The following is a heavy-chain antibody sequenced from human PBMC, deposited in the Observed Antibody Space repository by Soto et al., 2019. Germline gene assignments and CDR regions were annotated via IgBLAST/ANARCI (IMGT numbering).Heavy chain of an antibody. CDR3: AKDRGYPVDYFGMDV. Sequence: GGSLRLSCAASGLTFSIYGMHWVRQAPGKGLEWVAVLSNDGTNKYYADSVKGRFTISRDNSKNTVYLQMNSLRGEDTAVYYRAKDRGYPVDYFGMDVWGQVTTVTVSS. CDR2: LSNDGTNK. J-gene: IGHJ6*02. D-gene: IGHD3-10*01. CDR1: GLTFSIYG. V-gene: IGHV3-30*18.